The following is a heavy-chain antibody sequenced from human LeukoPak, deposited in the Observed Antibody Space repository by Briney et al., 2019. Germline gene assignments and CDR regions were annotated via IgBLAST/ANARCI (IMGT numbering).Heavy chain of an antibody. J-gene: IGHJ5*02. CDR1: GYTFTGYY. D-gene: IGHD3-22*01. Sequence: ASVKVSCKASGYTFTGYYMHWVRQAPGQGLEWMGWINPNSGGTNYAQKFQGRVTMTRDTSISTAYMELSRLRSDDTAVYYCARASIYYDSSGYSWFDPWGQGTLVTVSS. CDR3: ARASIYYDSSGYSWFDP. CDR2: INPNSGGT. V-gene: IGHV1-2*02.